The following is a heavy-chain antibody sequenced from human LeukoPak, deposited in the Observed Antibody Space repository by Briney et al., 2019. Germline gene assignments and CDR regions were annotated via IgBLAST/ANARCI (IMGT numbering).Heavy chain of an antibody. CDR3: ARDGGTAAAYY. V-gene: IGHV4-34*01. D-gene: IGHD6-13*01. J-gene: IGHJ4*02. CDR1: GGSFSGYY. CDR2: INHSGST. Sequence: SETLSLTCAVYGGSFSGYYWSWIRQPPGKGLEWIGEINHSGSTNYNPSLKSRVTISVDTSKNQFSLKLSSVTAADTAVYYCARDGGTAAAYYWGQGTLVTVSS.